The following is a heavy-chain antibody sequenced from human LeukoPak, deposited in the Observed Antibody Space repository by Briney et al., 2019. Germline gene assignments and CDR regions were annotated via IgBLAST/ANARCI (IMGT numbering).Heavy chain of an antibody. Sequence: GGSLRLSCAASGFTFSSYGMHWVRQAPGKGLEWVAVRSYDGSNKYYADSVKGRFTISRDNSKNTLYLQMNSLRAEDTAVYYCAKDRTHITMVLGVMGYYGMDVWGKGTTVTVSS. CDR3: AKDRTHITMVLGVMGYYGMDV. CDR2: RSYDGSNK. V-gene: IGHV3-30*18. CDR1: GFTFSSYG. J-gene: IGHJ6*04. D-gene: IGHD3-10*01.